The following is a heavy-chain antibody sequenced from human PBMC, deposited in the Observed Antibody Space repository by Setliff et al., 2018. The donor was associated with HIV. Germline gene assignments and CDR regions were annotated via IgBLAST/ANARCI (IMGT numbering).Heavy chain of an antibody. CDR3: ARTPYGEQSHFHY. V-gene: IGHV4-39*07. D-gene: IGHD4-17*01. J-gene: IGHJ4*02. Sequence: SETLSLTCTVSGGSISSTTYWGWIRQSLGAGLEWIGNINFSGDTYNNPSLKGRVTISLDSSKNQFSLNLTSVTAADTAVYYCARTPYGEQSHFHYWGQGTLVTAPQ. CDR2: INFSGDT. CDR1: GGSISSTTY.